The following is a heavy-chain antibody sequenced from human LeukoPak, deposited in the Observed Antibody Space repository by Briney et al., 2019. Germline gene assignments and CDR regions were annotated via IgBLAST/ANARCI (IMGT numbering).Heavy chain of an antibody. D-gene: IGHD6-6*01. Sequence: SETLSLTCTVSGGSISSGDYYWSWIRQPPGKGLEWIGYIHHSGNTYYNPSLKSRVNISLDTSKNQFSLKLSSGTAADTAVYYCARSSYSSSSSVWGQGTMVTVSS. V-gene: IGHV4-30-4*01. CDR2: IHHSGNT. J-gene: IGHJ3*01. CDR3: ARSSYSSSSSV. CDR1: GGSISSGDYY.